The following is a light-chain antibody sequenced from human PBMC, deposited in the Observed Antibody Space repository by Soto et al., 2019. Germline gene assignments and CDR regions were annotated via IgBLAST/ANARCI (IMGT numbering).Light chain of an antibody. J-gene: IGKJ1*01. CDR1: ESVGPN. Sequence: EIVMTQSPATLSVSPGERASLSCRASESVGPNLAWYQQKLGQPPRLLIYGASTRATGIPARFSGSGSGTEFTLTISSLQSEDFAVYYCQQYSSWPPWTFGQGTKVEIK. V-gene: IGKV3-15*01. CDR2: GAS. CDR3: QQYSSWPPWT.